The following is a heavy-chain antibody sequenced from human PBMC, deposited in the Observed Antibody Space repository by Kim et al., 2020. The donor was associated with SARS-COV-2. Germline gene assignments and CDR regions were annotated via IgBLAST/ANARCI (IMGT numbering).Heavy chain of an antibody. D-gene: IGHD3-3*01. CDR1: GGSISSSSYY. V-gene: IGHV4-39*01. CDR3: ARHGPRDYDFWSGYYFPSNWFDP. Sequence: SETLSLTCTVSGGSISSSSYYWGWIRQPPGKGLEWIGSIYYSGSTYYNPSLKSRVTISVDTSKNQFSLKLSSVTAADTAVYYCARHGPRDYDFWSGYYFPSNWFDPWGQGTLVTVSS. CDR2: IYYSGST. J-gene: IGHJ5*02.